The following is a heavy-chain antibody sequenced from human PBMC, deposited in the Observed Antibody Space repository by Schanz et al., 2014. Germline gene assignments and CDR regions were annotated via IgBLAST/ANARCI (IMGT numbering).Heavy chain of an antibody. CDR3: ARARELLRGQYYFDY. CDR1: GFTFSSYS. D-gene: IGHD1-26*01. V-gene: IGHV3-21*01. CDR2: ISSSSSYI. Sequence: EVQLVESGGGLVKPGGSLRLSCAASGFTFSSYSVNWVRQAPGKGLQWVSSISSSSSYIYYADSVKGRFTISRDNAKNALYLQINSLRAEDTAVYYCARARELLRGQYYFDYWGQGSLVTVSS. J-gene: IGHJ4*02.